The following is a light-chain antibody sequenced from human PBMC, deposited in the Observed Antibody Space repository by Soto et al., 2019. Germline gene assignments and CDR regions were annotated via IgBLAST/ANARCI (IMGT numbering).Light chain of an antibody. Sequence: EIVLTQSPGTLSLSPGETATLSCRASQSVTSGDLAWYQQKPGQAPRLLIYRVSSRVTGIPDRFSGSGSGTDFTLTISRLEPEDFAVYYCQQYGNFPRTFGQGTKVEIK. CDR1: QSVTSGD. V-gene: IGKV3-20*01. CDR2: RVS. CDR3: QQYGNFPRT. J-gene: IGKJ1*01.